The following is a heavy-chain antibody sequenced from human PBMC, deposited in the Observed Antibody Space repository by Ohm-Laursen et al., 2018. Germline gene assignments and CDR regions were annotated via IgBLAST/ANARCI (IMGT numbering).Heavy chain of an antibody. D-gene: IGHD5-12*01. CDR2: ISWDGGST. Sequence: SLRLSCAASGFTFDDYTMHWVRQAPGKGLEWVSLISWDGGSTYYADSVKGRFTISRDNFKNTLYLQMNSLRAEDTAVYYCAKTWLFRGYDYYFDYWGQGTLVTVSS. V-gene: IGHV3-43*01. J-gene: IGHJ4*02. CDR3: AKTWLFRGYDYYFDY. CDR1: GFTFDDYT.